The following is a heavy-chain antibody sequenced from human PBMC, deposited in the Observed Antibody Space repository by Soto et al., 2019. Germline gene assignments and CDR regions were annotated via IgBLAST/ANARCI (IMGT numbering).Heavy chain of an antibody. D-gene: IGHD3-3*01. Sequence: VASVKVSCKASGYTFTSYGISWVRQAPGQGREWMGWISVYNGNTNYAQKLQGRVTMTTDTSTSTAYMELRSLRSDDTAVYYCARDQPGGYYLIWGQGTLVTVPS. CDR3: ARDQPGGYYLI. CDR1: GYTFTSYG. CDR2: ISVYNGNT. V-gene: IGHV1-18*04. J-gene: IGHJ4*02.